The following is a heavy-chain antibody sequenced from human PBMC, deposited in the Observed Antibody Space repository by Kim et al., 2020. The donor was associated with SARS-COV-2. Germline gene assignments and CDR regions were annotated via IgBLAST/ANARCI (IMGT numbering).Heavy chain of an antibody. Sequence: SETLSLTCTVSGYSISSGYYWGWIRQPPGKGLEWIGSIYHSGSTYYNPSLKSRVTISVDTSKNQFSLKLSSVTAADTAVYYCARDSEWELVWGQGTLVTVSS. CDR2: IYHSGST. CDR3: ARDSEWELV. V-gene: IGHV4-38-2*02. CDR1: GYSISSGYY. J-gene: IGHJ4*02. D-gene: IGHD1-26*01.